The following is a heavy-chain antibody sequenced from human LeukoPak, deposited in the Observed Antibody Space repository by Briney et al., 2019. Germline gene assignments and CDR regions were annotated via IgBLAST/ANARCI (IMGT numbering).Heavy chain of an antibody. CDR2: IYSGGST. J-gene: IGHJ4*02. V-gene: IGHV3-53*05. CDR1: GFTFGDYA. CDR3: AKGTLYYDSSGYYPPDY. D-gene: IGHD3-22*01. Sequence: PGGSLRLSCTAPGFTFGDYAMSWFRQAPGQRLGWVSVIYSGGSTYYADSVKGRFTISRDNSKNTLYLQMNSLRAEDAAVYYCAKGTLYYDSSGYYPPDYWGQGTLVTVSS.